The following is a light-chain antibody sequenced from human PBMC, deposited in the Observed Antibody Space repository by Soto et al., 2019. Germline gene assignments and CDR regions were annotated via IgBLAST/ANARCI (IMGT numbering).Light chain of an antibody. J-gene: IGKJ4*01. CDR3: QQRSNRQALT. V-gene: IGKV3-11*01. Sequence: EIVLTQSPATLYLSPGERATLSCRASQSVTSDLAWYQQKPGQAPRLLIYEASNRATGIPARFSGSGSGTDFALTVRSLGPEDFAVYYCQQRSNRQALTFGGGTKVEIK. CDR2: EAS. CDR1: QSVTSD.